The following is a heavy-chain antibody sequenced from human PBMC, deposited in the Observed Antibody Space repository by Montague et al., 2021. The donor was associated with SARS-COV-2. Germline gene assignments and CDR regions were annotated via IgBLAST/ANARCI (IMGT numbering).Heavy chain of an antibody. Sequence: SRRLPFSASGFTFSSYSMNWVRQAPGKGLEWVSSISSSSSYIYYADSVKGRFTISRDNAKNSLYLQMNSLRAEDTAVYYCARGPYSSDQLFHYYYGMDVWGQGTTVTVSS. V-gene: IGHV3-21*01. CDR2: ISSSSSYI. J-gene: IGHJ6*02. CDR1: GFTFSSYS. D-gene: IGHD6-19*01. CDR3: ARGPYSSDQLFHYYYGMDV.